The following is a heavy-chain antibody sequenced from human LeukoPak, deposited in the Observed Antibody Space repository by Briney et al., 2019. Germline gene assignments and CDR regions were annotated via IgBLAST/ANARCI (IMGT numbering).Heavy chain of an antibody. V-gene: IGHV3-74*01. CDR3: TRDWRNLGYDY. D-gene: IGHD5-12*01. CDR2: IEGDGNRI. J-gene: IGHJ4*02. Sequence: GGSLRLSCAASGFTLSAYWMHWVRQAPGKGLIWVSRIEGDGNRITYADSVKGRFTISRDNAKNTLYLQMNSLRAEDTAVYYCTRDWRNLGYDYWGQGTLVTVSS. CDR1: GFTLSAYW.